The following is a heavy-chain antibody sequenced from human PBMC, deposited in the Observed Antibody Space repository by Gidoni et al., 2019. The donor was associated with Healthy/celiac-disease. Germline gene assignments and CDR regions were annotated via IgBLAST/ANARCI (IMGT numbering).Heavy chain of an antibody. J-gene: IGHJ4*02. Sequence: EVQLVESGGGLVKPGGSLSLSCAASGFTFSTAWMSWVRQAPGKGLEWVGRIKSKTDGGTTDYAAPVKGRFTISRDDSKNTLYLQMNSLKTEDTAVYYCTTGGPYYDFWSGYTFDYWGQGTLVTVSS. D-gene: IGHD3-3*01. CDR3: TTGGPYYDFWSGYTFDY. V-gene: IGHV3-15*01. CDR1: GFTFSTAW. CDR2: IKSKTDGGTT.